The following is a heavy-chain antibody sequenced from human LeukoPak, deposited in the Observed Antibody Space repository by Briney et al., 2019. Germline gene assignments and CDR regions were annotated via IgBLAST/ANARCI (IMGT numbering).Heavy chain of an antibody. CDR1: GGSISXYX. Sequence: SEXXSXXCTVSGGSISXYXWSWIRQPPGKGXEWVGNIYYSRSTTYNPSLKSRVTISVDTSKNQFSLELTSVTPADTAVYSCARGPTRYYFDYWGQGTLVTVSS. J-gene: IGHJ4*02. CDR2: IYYSRST. V-gene: IGHV4-59*01. CDR3: ARGPTRYYFDY.